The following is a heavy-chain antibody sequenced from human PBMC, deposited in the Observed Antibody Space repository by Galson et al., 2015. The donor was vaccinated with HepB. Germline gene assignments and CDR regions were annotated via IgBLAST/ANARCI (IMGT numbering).Heavy chain of an antibody. CDR3: ARSPKYNYGQTLGY. J-gene: IGHJ4*02. Sequence: QSGAEVKKPGESLRISCKGSGYSITSYWINWVRQMPGKGLELMGRIDPSDSYTKYSPSFQGHVTISADKSINTAYLQWSSLKASDTAMYYCARSPKYNYGQTLGYWGQGTLVTVSS. D-gene: IGHD5-18*01. V-gene: IGHV5-10-1*01. CDR1: GYSITSYW. CDR2: IDPSDSYT.